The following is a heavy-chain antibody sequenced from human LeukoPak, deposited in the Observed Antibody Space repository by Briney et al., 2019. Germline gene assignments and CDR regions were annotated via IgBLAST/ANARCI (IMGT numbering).Heavy chain of an antibody. CDR1: GGSISSSSYY. V-gene: IGHV4-39*01. Sequence: SETLSLTCTVSGGSISSSSYYWGWIREPPGKGLDGIGSIYDSGTTYYNPSLKSRVTISVDTSKNKFSLKLRSVTAADTAVYYCARRSISRFRNGGSGSAIRSNTFDCWGQGILVTV. CDR3: ARRSISRFRNGGSGSAIRSNTFDC. D-gene: IGHD3-10*01. CDR2: IYDSGTT. J-gene: IGHJ4*02.